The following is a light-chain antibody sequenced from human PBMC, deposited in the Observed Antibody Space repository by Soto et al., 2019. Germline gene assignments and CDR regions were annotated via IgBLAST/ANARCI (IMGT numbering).Light chain of an antibody. V-gene: IGKV1-5*03. Sequence: DIQMTQSPSTLSTSVGDRVTITCRASQSISSWLAWYQQKPGKAPKVLIYKASSLESEVPSRFSGCGSGTEFTLTISSLQPDDFATYYCQHYYTYPWAFGQGTKVEIK. CDR3: QHYYTYPWA. CDR2: KAS. CDR1: QSISSW. J-gene: IGKJ1*01.